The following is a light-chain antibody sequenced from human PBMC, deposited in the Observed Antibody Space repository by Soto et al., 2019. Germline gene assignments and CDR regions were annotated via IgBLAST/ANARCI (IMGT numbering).Light chain of an antibody. CDR2: EVT. CDR3: SSYTSSSTYV. V-gene: IGLV2-14*01. J-gene: IGLJ1*01. CDR1: GSDVGGYDY. Sequence: QSALTQPASVSGSPGQSITISCTGTGSDVGGYDYVSWYQHHPGKAPKVMIYEVTNRPSGVSNRFSCSKSGNTASLTISGLLAEDEADYYCSSYTSSSTYVFGTGTKLTVL.